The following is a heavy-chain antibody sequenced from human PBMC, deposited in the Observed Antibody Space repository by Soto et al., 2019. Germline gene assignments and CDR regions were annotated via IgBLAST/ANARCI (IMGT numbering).Heavy chain of an antibody. Sequence: GGSLRLSCAGSGFTFGAFYMSWIRQAPGKGLEWLSYISPGSRYPAYADSVKGRFTISRDNAKRSLYLQMMSLTAEDTAIYYCVRGGGGGLFDPWGQGTMVTVSS. V-gene: IGHV3-11*06. J-gene: IGHJ5*02. CDR1: GFTFGAFY. CDR3: VRGGGGGLFDP. D-gene: IGHD2-15*01. CDR2: ISPGSRYP.